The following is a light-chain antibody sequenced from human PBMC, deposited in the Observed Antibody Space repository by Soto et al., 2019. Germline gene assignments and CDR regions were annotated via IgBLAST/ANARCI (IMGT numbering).Light chain of an antibody. CDR1: QSITTW. CDR2: GAS. V-gene: IGKV1-5*01. Sequence: DIQMTQSPSTLSSSVGDRVIITCRASQSITTWLAWYQQKPGKAPRLLIYGASNLESGVPSRFSGSGSGTQFTLTISSLQPEDAATYYCQQYNTYLTWTFGQGTKVDIK. CDR3: QQYNTYLTWT. J-gene: IGKJ1*01.